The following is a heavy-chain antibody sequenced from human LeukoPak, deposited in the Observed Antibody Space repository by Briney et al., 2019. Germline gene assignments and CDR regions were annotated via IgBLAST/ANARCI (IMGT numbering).Heavy chain of an antibody. V-gene: IGHV3-21*01. Sequence: GGSLRLSCAASGFTFSSYSMNWVRQAPGKGLEWVSSISSSSYIYYADSVKGRFTISRDNAKNSLYLQMNSPRAEDTAVYYCARLHNDYGGKVDYWGQGTLVTVSS. CDR2: ISSSSYI. CDR1: GFTFSSYS. J-gene: IGHJ4*02. CDR3: ARLHNDYGGKVDY. D-gene: IGHD4-23*01.